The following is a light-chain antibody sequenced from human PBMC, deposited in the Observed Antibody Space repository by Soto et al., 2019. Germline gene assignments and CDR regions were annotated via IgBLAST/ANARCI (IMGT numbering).Light chain of an antibody. Sequence: QSALTQPRSVSGSPGLSVTMSCTGTNRDVGAYNYVSWYQQHPGKAPKLIIYDVNKRPSGVPDRFSGSKSGITASLTISGLQADDEADYHCFSFSGGIGGGTKLTVL. J-gene: IGLJ2*01. CDR2: DVN. V-gene: IGLV2-11*01. CDR3: FSFSGG. CDR1: NRDVGAYNY.